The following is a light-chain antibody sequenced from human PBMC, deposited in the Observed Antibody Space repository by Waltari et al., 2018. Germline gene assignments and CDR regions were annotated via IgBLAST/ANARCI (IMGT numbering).Light chain of an antibody. CDR1: QSISNK. CDR2: GAS. Sequence: EIVMTQSPATLSVSPGEGATLSCRASQSISNKLAWYQQKPGQAPRLLIFGASTRATGVPARFSGSGSGTEFTLSISSLQSEDVAVYYCQQYYSTPWTFGQGTKVEIK. CDR3: QQYYSTPWT. V-gene: IGKV3-15*01. J-gene: IGKJ1*01.